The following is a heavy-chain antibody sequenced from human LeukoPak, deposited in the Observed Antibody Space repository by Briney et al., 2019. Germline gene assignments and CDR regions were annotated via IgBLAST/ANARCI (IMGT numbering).Heavy chain of an antibody. CDR2: IYTSGST. CDR1: GGSISSYY. Sequence: SETLSLTCTVSGGSISSYYWSWIRQPAGKGLEWIGRIYTSGSTNYNPSLKSRVIISVDTAKNQFSLKLSSVTAADTAVYYCARGGRRYNWSQFDSWGQGALVTVSS. CDR3: ARGGRRYNWSQFDS. V-gene: IGHV4-4*07. J-gene: IGHJ5*01. D-gene: IGHD1-20*01.